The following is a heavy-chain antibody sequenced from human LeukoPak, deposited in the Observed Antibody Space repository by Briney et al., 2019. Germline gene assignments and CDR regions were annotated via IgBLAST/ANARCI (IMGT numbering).Heavy chain of an antibody. CDR2: INPDSGGT. Sequence: ASVKVSCKASGYPFTGYYMHWVRQAPGHGPEWMGWINPDSGGTKYAQKSQGRVTMTRDTSISTAYMELSRLRSDDTAVYYCARVPRWLQGESGFDYWGQGTLVTVSS. J-gene: IGHJ4*02. D-gene: IGHD5-24*01. CDR3: ARVPRWLQGESGFDY. CDR1: GYPFTGYY. V-gene: IGHV1-2*02.